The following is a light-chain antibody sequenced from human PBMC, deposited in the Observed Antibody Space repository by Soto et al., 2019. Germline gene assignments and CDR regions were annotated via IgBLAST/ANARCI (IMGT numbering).Light chain of an antibody. CDR1: SSDVGGYNY. CDR2: EVS. CDR3: SSYTSSSTLV. Sequence: QSALTQPASVSGSPGQSITISCTGSSSDVGGYNYVSWYQQHPGKAPKLMIYEVSNRPSGISNRFSGSKSGNTASLTLSGLQAEDEADYYCSSYTSSSTLVFGGGTKVTVI. J-gene: IGLJ2*01. V-gene: IGLV2-14*01.